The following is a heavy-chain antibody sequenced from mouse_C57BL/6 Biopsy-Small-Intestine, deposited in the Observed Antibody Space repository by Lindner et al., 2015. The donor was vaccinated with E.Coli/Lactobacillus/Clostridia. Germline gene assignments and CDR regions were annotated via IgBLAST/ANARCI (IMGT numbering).Heavy chain of an antibody. V-gene: IGHV3-5*01. CDR3: ARDGGVYFDY. CDR2: IYYSGTI. J-gene: IGHJ2*01. Sequence: VQLQESDPACETSQTVFLTCTVTGVSITTGNYRWSWIRQFPGNKLEWIGYIYYSGTITYNPSLTSRTTITRDTPKNQFFLEMNSLTAEDTATYYCARDGGVYFDYWGQGTTLTVSS. CDR1: GVSITTGNYR.